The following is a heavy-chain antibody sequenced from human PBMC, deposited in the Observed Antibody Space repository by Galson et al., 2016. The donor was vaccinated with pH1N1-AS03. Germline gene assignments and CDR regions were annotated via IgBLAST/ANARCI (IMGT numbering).Heavy chain of an antibody. V-gene: IGHV3-23*01. J-gene: IGHJ4*02. D-gene: IGHD2/OR15-2a*01. CDR1: GFTFSSYV. CDR2: IGASGAGT. CDR3: TKDHSTYFDY. Sequence: SLRLSCAASGFTFSSYVMSWVRQAPGKGLQWVATIGASGAGTYYADYVRGRFTVSRDKSKNTLDLQMSSLRAEDTAVYYCTKDHSTYFDYWGQGTLVPVSS.